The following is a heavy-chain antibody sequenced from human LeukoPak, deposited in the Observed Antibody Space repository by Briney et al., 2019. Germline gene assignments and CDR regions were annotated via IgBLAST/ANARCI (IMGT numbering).Heavy chain of an antibody. CDR3: ARALNDFFDY. J-gene: IGHJ4*02. Sequence: GGSLRLSCAASGFTFSSHLMHWVRQAPGKGLEWVSVIYSGGSTYYADSVKGRFTISRDNSKNTLYLQMNSLRAEDTAVYYCARALNDFFDYWGQGTLVTVSS. V-gene: IGHV3-53*01. CDR2: IYSGGST. CDR1: GFTFSSHL.